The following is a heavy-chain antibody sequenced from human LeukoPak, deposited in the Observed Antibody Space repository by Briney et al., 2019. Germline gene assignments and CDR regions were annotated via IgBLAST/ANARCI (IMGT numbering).Heavy chain of an antibody. Sequence: ASVKVSCKASGYTFTSYDINWVRQATGQGLEWMGWMNPNSGNTGYAQKFQGRVTITRNTSISTAYMELSSLRSEDTAVYYCARGSDSGSWYGSYYYYYYMDVWGKGTTVTVSS. J-gene: IGHJ6*03. CDR3: ARGSDSGSWYGSYYYYYYMDV. CDR2: MNPNSGNT. V-gene: IGHV1-8*03. CDR1: GYTFTSYD. D-gene: IGHD6-13*01.